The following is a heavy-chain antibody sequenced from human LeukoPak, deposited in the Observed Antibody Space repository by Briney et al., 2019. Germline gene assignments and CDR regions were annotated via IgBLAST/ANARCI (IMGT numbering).Heavy chain of an antibody. Sequence: ASVKVSCKASGYTFTSYDINWVRQATGQGLEWMGWMNPNSGNTGYAQKFQGRVTMTRNTSISTAYMELSSLRSEDTAVYYCARSPWEPQNYYYYYMDVWGKGTTVTVSS. CDR1: GYTFTSYD. D-gene: IGHD1-14*01. CDR2: MNPNSGNT. V-gene: IGHV1-8*01. CDR3: ARSPWEPQNYYYYYMDV. J-gene: IGHJ6*03.